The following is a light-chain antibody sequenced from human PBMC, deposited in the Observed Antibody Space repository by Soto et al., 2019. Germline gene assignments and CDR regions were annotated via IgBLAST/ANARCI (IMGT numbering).Light chain of an antibody. V-gene: IGKV3-15*01. CDR1: QSVSSN. CDR3: QQYNNWPLYT. CDR2: GAS. Sequence: EIVMTQSPATLSVSPGERATLSCRASQSVSSNLAWYQQKPGQAPRLLIYGASTRATGIPARFSGSGSGTAVKLTISSLQSEDFAVDYCQQYNNWPLYTCGQGTKLEIK. J-gene: IGKJ2*01.